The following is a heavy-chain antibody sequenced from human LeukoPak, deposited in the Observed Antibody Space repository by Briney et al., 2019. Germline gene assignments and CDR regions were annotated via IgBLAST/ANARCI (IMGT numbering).Heavy chain of an antibody. J-gene: IGHJ4*02. Sequence: SETLSLTCTVSGASITRDTYFWGWIRQSPEKGLEWIGSIDSSGTTHYNSSLKSRVIISVDTSKNQVSLNLTSVTSADTAVYYCARHGYIQFWLYWGQGTQVIVSS. CDR2: IDSSGTT. D-gene: IGHD5-18*01. CDR1: GASITRDTYF. CDR3: ARHGYIQFWLY. V-gene: IGHV4-39*01.